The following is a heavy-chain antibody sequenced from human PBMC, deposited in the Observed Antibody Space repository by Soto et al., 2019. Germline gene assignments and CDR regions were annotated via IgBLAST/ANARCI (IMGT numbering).Heavy chain of an antibody. V-gene: IGHV4-59*01. J-gene: IGHJ4*02. CDR2: IYYTGST. CDR3: AREKWELLPSFDY. D-gene: IGHD1-26*01. CDR1: GCSISNYY. Sequence: NPSEALSVNGDVSGCSISNYYWSWIRQPPGKGLEWVGYIYYTGSTNYNPSLKSRVTISVDTSKNQFSLKLNSVTAADTAVYYCAREKWELLPSFDYWGQGTLVTVS.